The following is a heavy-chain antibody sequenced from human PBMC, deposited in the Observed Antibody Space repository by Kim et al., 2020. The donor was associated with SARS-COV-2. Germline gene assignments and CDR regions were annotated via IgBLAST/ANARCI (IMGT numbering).Heavy chain of an antibody. CDR3: ATALEWLLYEGWLPFDP. Sequence: SETLSLTCTVSGGSISSGGYYWSWIRQHPGKGLEWIGYIYYSGSTYYNPSLKSRVTISVDTSKNQFSLKLSSVTAADTAVYYCATALEWLLYEGWLPFDPWGQGTLVTVSS. CDR2: IYYSGST. V-gene: IGHV4-31*03. J-gene: IGHJ5*02. CDR1: GGSISSGGYY. D-gene: IGHD3-3*01.